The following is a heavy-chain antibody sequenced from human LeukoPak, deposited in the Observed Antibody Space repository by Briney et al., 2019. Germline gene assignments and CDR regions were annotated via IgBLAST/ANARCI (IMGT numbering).Heavy chain of an antibody. CDR2: ISGSGGST. J-gene: IGHJ4*02. D-gene: IGHD2-2*01. V-gene: IGHV3-23*01. Sequence: GGSLRLSCAASGFTFSSYAMSWVRQAPGKGLEWVSAISGSGGSTYYADSVKGRFTISRDNPKNTLYLQMNSLRAEDTAVYYCAKADYIVVVPAANAGWNYWGQGTLVTVSS. CDR1: GFTFSSYA. CDR3: AKADYIVVVPAANAGWNY.